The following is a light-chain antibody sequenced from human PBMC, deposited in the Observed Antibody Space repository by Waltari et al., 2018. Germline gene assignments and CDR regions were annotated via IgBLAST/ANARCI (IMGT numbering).Light chain of an antibody. CDR1: NIGTKP. CDR2: DDI. V-gene: IGLV3-21*03. Sequence: SYVLTQPPSVSVAPGRTARITCGGNNIGTKPAHGSQQKPGQAPVMVVYDDIDRPSGIPERFSGSNSGNTATLIINRVEAGDEADYYCQVWDIDSDPSVVFGGGTKLTVL. CDR3: QVWDIDSDPSVV. J-gene: IGLJ2*01.